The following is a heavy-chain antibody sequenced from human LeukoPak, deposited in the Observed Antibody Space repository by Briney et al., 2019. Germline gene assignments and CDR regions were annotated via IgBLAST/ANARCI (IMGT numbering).Heavy chain of an antibody. Sequence: PGGSLRLSCVGALGIHWMGWVRQPPGKGLEWVANIKEDGSQKYYMDSVKGRFTISRDNAKSSLFLQMNNLRVEDTAVYYCTRDQTWGQGTLVTVSS. V-gene: IGHV3-7*01. J-gene: IGHJ4*02. CDR3: TRDQT. CDR2: IKEDGSQK. CDR1: LGIHW.